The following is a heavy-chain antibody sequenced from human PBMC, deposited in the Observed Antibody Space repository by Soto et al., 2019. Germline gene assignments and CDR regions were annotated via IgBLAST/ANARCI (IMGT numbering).Heavy chain of an antibody. CDR3: ARGTDYYDSSGYSLGY. Sequence: PGGSLRLSCAASGFTFSSYAMHWVRQAPGKGLEWVAVISYDGSNKYYADSVKGRFTISRDNSKNTLYLQMNSLRAEDTAVYYCARGTDYYDSSGYSLGYWGQGTLVTVST. J-gene: IGHJ4*02. V-gene: IGHV3-30-3*01. CDR2: ISYDGSNK. CDR1: GFTFSSYA. D-gene: IGHD3-22*01.